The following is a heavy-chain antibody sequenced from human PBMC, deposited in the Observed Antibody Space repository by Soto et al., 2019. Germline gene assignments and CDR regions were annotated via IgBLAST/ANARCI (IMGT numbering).Heavy chain of an antibody. CDR2: INPSGGST. CDR3: ARIHYYGSGSLTPDYDD. Sequence: ASVKVSCKASGYTFTSYYMHWVRQAPGQGLEWMGIINPSGGSTSYAQKFQGRVTMTRDTSTSTVYMELSSLRSEDTAVYYCARIHYYGSGSLTPDYDDGGQGTLVAVSS. CDR1: GYTFTSYY. V-gene: IGHV1-46*01. J-gene: IGHJ4*02. D-gene: IGHD3-10*01.